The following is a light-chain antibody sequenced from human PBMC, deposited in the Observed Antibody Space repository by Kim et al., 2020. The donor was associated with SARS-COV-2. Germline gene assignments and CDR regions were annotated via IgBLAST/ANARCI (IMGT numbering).Light chain of an antibody. J-gene: IGLJ2*01. CDR3: CSYAGSYTVV. V-gene: IGLV2-11*01. CDR2: DVS. Sequence: GHSVTIPCTGTSSDVGGYNYVSWYQHHPGKAPKLMIYDVSKRPSGVPDRFSGSKSGNTASLTVSGLQAEDEADYYCCSYAGSYTVVFGGGTQLTVL. CDR1: SSDVGGYNY.